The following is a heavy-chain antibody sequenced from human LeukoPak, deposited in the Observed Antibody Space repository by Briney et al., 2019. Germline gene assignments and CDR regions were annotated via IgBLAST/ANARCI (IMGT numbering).Heavy chain of an antibody. CDR3: ARIPTNAVPAAHNGFDI. CDR1: GGSISSTNYY. D-gene: IGHD2-2*01. Sequence: PSETLSLTCTVSGGSISSTNYYWGWIRQPPGKGLEWIGNIYYSGSTYYNPSLRSRVTMSVDASKNQFSLKLSSVTAADTALYFCARIPTNAVPAAHNGFDIWGQGTMVTVSS. J-gene: IGHJ3*02. V-gene: IGHV4-39*01. CDR2: IYYSGST.